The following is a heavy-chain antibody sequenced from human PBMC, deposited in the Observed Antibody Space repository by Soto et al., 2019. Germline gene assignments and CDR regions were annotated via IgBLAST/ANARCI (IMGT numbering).Heavy chain of an antibody. J-gene: IGHJ4*02. Sequence: QVQLVESGGGVVQPGRSLRLSCAASGFTFSSYAMHWVRQAPGKGLEWVAVISYDGSNKYYADSVKGRFTISRDNSKNTLYLQMNSLRAEDTAVYLCAGALTTVVTPYYFDYWGQGALVTGSS. D-gene: IGHD4-17*01. CDR1: GFTFSSYA. V-gene: IGHV3-30-3*01. CDR3: AGALTTVVTPYYFDY. CDR2: ISYDGSNK.